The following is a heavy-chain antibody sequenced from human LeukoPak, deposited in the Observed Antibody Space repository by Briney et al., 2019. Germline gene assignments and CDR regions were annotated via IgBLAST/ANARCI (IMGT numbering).Heavy chain of an antibody. CDR2: IIPIFGIA. J-gene: IGHJ5*02. D-gene: IGHD2-2*01. V-gene: IGHV1-69*04. Sequence: ASVKVSCKASGGTFSIYAISWVRQAPGQGLEWMGRIIPIFGIANYAQKFQGRVTITADKSTSTAYMELSSVTAADTAVYYCARGYCSSTSCPNWFDPWGQGTLVTVSS. CDR1: GGTFSIYA. CDR3: ARGYCSSTSCPNWFDP.